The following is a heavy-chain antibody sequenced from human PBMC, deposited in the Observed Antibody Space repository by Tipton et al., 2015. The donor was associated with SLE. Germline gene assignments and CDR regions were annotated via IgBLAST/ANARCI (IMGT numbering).Heavy chain of an antibody. CDR2: IYHSGST. V-gene: IGHV4-59*12. J-gene: IGHJ4*02. Sequence: TLSLTCTVSGGSISTYYWSWIRQPPGKGLEWIGRIYHSGSTYYKPSLKSRVTISVDTSKNQFSLNLSSVTAADTAVYYCARERSSSVEYWGQGTLVTVSS. CDR3: ARERSSSVEY. CDR1: GGSISTYY. D-gene: IGHD6-6*01.